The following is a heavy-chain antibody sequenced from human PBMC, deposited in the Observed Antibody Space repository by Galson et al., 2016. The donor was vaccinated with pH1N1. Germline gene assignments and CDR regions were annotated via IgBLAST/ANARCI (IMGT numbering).Heavy chain of an antibody. CDR3: TLAAGGEEAFDI. V-gene: IGHV3-49*04. J-gene: IGHJ3*02. D-gene: IGHD2-15*01. Sequence: SLRLSCAASGFTFGDYAMSWVRQAPGKGLEWVGFIRIKPYGGTTEYAASVKGRFTISRDDSKSIAYLQMNSLKTEDTAVYYCTLAAGGEEAFDIWGQGTMVTVSS. CDR2: IRIKPYGGTT. CDR1: GFTFGDYA.